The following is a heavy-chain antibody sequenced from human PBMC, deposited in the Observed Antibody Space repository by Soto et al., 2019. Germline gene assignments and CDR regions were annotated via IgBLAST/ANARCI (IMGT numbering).Heavy chain of an antibody. D-gene: IGHD3-3*01. CDR2: IYTSGST. CDR1: GGAISSYY. CDR3: ARGYYDFWSGPGGFDP. J-gene: IGHJ5*02. V-gene: IGHV4-4*07. Sequence: LSLTCTVSGGAISSYYWIWIRQPAWKGLEWIGRIYTSGSTNYNPSLKSRVTMSVDTSKNQFSLKLSSVTAADTAVYYCARGYYDFWSGPGGFDPWGQGTLVTVSS.